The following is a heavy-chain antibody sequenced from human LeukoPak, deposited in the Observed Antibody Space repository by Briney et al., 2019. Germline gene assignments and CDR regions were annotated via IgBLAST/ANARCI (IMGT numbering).Heavy chain of an antibody. D-gene: IGHD1-26*01. CDR3: ARGSDRYSGSSLFAFDI. CDR1: GGSISSYY. Sequence: SETLSLTCTVSGGSISSYYWSWIRQPPGKGLEWIGYIYYSGSTNYNPSLKSRVTISVDTSKNQFSLKLSSVTAADTAVYYCARGSDRYSGSSLFAFDIWGQGTMVTVSS. J-gene: IGHJ3*02. CDR2: IYYSGST. V-gene: IGHV4-59*01.